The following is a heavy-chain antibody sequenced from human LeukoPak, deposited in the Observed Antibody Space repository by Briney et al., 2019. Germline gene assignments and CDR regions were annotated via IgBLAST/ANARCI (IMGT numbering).Heavy chain of an antibody. Sequence: SETLSLTCTVSGGSISSSSYYWGWIRQPPGKGLEWIGYIYYSGTTNYNPSLKSRVSMSVDTSKNQFSLKLSSVTAADTAVYYCTRGSIAYYYMDVWGKGTTVTISS. V-gene: IGHV4-61*05. CDR3: TRGSIAYYYMDV. D-gene: IGHD3-22*01. CDR2: IYYSGTT. CDR1: GGSISSSSYY. J-gene: IGHJ6*03.